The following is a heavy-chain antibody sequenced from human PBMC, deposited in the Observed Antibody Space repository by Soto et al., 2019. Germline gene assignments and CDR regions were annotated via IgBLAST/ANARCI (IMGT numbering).Heavy chain of an antibody. Sequence: PGGSLRLSCAASGFTFSSYAMSWVRQAPGKGLEWVSAISGSGGSTYYADSVKGRFTISRDNSKNTLYLQMNSLRAEDTAVYYCAKSYLRYSSGWPNYYHYGKDVWGQGTTVTVS. V-gene: IGHV3-23*01. CDR1: GFTFSSYA. CDR3: AKSYLRYSSGWPNYYHYGKDV. CDR2: ISGSGGST. D-gene: IGHD6-19*01. J-gene: IGHJ6*02.